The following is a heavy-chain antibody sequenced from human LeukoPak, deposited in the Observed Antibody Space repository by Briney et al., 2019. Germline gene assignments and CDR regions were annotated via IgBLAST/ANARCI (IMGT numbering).Heavy chain of an antibody. CDR1: GGSIGSYY. D-gene: IGHD3-16*01. CDR2: IYTSGST. V-gene: IGHV4-4*07. CDR3: ARTPLLLRNYYYTMDV. Sequence: SETLSLTCTVSGGSIGSYYWSWIRQPAGKGLEWIGRIYTSGSTNYNPSLKSRVTMSVDTSKNQFSLKLSSVTAADTAVYYCARTPLLLRNYYYTMDVWGQGTTVTVSS. J-gene: IGHJ6*02.